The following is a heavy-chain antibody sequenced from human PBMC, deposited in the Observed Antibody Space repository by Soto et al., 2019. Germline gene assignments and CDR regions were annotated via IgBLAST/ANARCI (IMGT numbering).Heavy chain of an antibody. CDR3: ARLPGIVAPGTVFLDN. CDR1: GYRFTSSW. D-gene: IGHD1-1*01. CDR2: IYPGDSDT. Sequence: GESLKISCKASGYRFTSSWIGWVRQMPGKGLEWMGIIYPGDSDTRYRPSFQGQVTISADKSSSTAYLQWNSLQASDTAMYYCARLPGIVAPGTVFLDNWGQGIMVTVSS. J-gene: IGHJ4*02. V-gene: IGHV5-51*01.